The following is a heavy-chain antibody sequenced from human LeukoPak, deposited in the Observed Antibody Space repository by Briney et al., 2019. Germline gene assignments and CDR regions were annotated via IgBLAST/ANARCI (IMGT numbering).Heavy chain of an antibody. CDR1: GFTFSSYS. D-gene: IGHD2-15*01. CDR2: ISSSSSTI. V-gene: IGHV3-48*02. J-gene: IGHJ6*02. CDR3: NLVAATPYYYYGMDV. Sequence: GGSLRLSCAASGFTFSSYSMNWVRQAPGKGLEWVSYISSSSSTIYYADSVKGRFTISRDNAKNSLYLQMNSLRDEDTAVYYCNLVAATPYYYYGMDVWGQGTTVTVSS.